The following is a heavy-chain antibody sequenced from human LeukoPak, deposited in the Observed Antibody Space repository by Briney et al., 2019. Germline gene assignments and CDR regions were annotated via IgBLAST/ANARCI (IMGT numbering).Heavy chain of an antibody. CDR2: INAGNGNT. J-gene: IGHJ4*02. V-gene: IGHV1-3*01. D-gene: IGHD3-10*01. CDR1: GYTFTSYA. Sequence: ASVKVSCKASGYTFTSYAMHWVRQAPGQRLEWMGWINAGNGNTKYSQKFQGRVTITADESTSTAYMELSSLRSEDTAVYYCARYDGGSGPFDYWGQGTLVTVSS. CDR3: ARYDGGSGPFDY.